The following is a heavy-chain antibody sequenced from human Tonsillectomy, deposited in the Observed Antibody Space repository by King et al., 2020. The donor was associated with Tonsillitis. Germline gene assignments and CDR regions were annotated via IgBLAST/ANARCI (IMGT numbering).Heavy chain of an antibody. V-gene: IGHV4-39*01. CDR3: ARHRLLNWFDR. D-gene: IGHD2/OR15-2a*01. CDR1: GGSIRSTSFY. Sequence: QLQESGPGLVKPSETLSLTCTVSGGSIRSTSFYWGWIRQPPGKGLVWIGSILYSGRTYYAPSLKSRVTISVDTSKNQFSLKLSSVTAADTAVYYCARHRLLNWFDRWGKGTLVTVSS. J-gene: IGHJ5*02. CDR2: ILYSGRT.